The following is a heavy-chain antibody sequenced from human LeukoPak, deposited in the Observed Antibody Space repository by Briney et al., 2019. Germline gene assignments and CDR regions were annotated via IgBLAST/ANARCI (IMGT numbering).Heavy chain of an antibody. CDR1: GGVIIWYY. V-gene: IGHV4-4*07. Sequence: SPETLSCSCTGAGGVIIWYYRSSIKLPACKGLDLIGRIYTSGSTNYNPSLKSRVTMSVDTSKNQFSLKLSSVTAADTAVYYCARGTSFYYYYMDVWGKGTTVTVSS. J-gene: IGHJ6*03. D-gene: IGHD2-2*01. CDR2: IYTSGST. CDR3: ARGTSFYYYYMDV.